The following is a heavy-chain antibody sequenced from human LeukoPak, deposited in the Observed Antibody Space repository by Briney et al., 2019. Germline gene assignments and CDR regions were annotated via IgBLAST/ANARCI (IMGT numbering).Heavy chain of an antibody. D-gene: IGHD6-13*01. CDR2: FTSSSRSI. Sequence: PGGSLRLSCAASGFTFSSYSMTWVRQAPGKGLEWVSSFTSSSRSIYYADSVKGRFTISRDNAKKSLYLQMNSLRAEDTAIYYCARGNSGIAATDIIGYWGQGTLVTVSS. CDR3: ARGNSGIAATDIIGY. J-gene: IGHJ4*02. V-gene: IGHV3-21*01. CDR1: GFTFSSYS.